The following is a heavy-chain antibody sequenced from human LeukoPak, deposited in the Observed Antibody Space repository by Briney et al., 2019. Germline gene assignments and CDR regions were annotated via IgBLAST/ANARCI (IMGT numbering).Heavy chain of an antibody. V-gene: IGHV3-20*04. J-gene: IGHJ4*02. D-gene: IGHD6-13*01. CDR2: INLNGGST. CDR3: ARGTLKAAATDFDY. Sequence: GGSLRLSCAASGFTFDDYGMSCVRQAPGKGLEWVSGINLNGGSTGYADSVKGRFTISRDNAKNSLYLQMPSLRAEDTALYYCARGTLKAAATDFDYWGQGTLVTVSS. CDR1: GFTFDDYG.